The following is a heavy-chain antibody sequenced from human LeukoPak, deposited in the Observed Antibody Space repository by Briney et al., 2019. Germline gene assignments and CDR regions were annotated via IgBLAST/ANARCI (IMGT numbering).Heavy chain of an antibody. V-gene: IGHV4-34*01. CDR1: GGSFSGYY. J-gene: IGHJ5*02. CDR3: ARESSGCYLRFWFDP. CDR2: INHSGST. D-gene: IGHD3-22*01. Sequence: SETLSLTRAVYGGSFSGYYWSWIRQPPGKGLEWIGEINHSGSTNYNPSLKSRVTISVDTSKNQFSLKLSSVTAADTAVYYCARESSGCYLRFWFDPWGQGTLVTVSS.